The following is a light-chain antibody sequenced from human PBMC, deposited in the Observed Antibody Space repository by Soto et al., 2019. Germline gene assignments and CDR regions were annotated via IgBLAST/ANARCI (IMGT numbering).Light chain of an antibody. CDR1: QSLSGN. V-gene: IGKV3-15*01. Sequence: EIWMTQSPATLSVSPGERATLSCRASQSLSGNLAWYQQKPGQAPRLLIYRASTRATGVPASFSASGSGTEFTLTISSLKSQDFAVYYCQQYNNWHSWTFGQGTKVDIK. CDR3: QQYNNWHSWT. CDR2: RAS. J-gene: IGKJ1*01.